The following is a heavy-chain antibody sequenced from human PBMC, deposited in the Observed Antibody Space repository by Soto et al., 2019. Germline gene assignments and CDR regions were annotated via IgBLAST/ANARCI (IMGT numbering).Heavy chain of an antibody. Sequence: TSETLSLTCTVSGGSISSYYWSWIRQPPGKGLEWIGYIYYSGSTNYNPSLKSRVTISVDTSKNQFSLKLSSVTAADTAVYYCARARLYCSGGSCYSPYYYYYGMDVWGQGTTVTVSS. J-gene: IGHJ6*02. CDR1: GGSISSYY. D-gene: IGHD2-15*01. V-gene: IGHV4-59*01. CDR2: IYYSGST. CDR3: ARARLYCSGGSCYSPYYYYYGMDV.